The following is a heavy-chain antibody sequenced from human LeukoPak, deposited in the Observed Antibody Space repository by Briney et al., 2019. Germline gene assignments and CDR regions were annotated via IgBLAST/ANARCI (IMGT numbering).Heavy chain of an antibody. V-gene: IGHV3-23*01. D-gene: IGHD5-12*01. CDR1: EFTFSSYA. CDR2: ISGSGDNT. CDR3: AQDRAWIEFYF. Sequence: GGSLRLSCAASEFTFSSYAMNWVRQAPGKGLEWVSGISGSGDNTYYADSVSGRFTISRDNSKNTMYLQMNSLRAEDTAVYYCAQDRAWIEFYFWGQGTLVTVSS. J-gene: IGHJ4*02.